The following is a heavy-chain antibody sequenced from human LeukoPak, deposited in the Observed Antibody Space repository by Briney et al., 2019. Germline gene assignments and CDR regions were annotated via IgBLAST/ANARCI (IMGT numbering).Heavy chain of an antibody. CDR2: ISGSGGST. J-gene: IGHJ4*02. CDR3: AKDRGGSGSTTFDY. CDR1: GFTFSSYA. V-gene: IGHV3-23*01. D-gene: IGHD3-10*01. Sequence: GGSVRLSCAASGFTFSSYAMSWVRQAPGKGLEWVSAISGSGGSTYYADSVKGRFTFSRDNSKNTLYLQMNSLRAEDTAVYYCAKDRGGSGSTTFDYWGQGTLVTVSS.